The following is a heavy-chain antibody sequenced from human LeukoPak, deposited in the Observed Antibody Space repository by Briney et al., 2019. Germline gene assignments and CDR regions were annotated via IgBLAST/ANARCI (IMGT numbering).Heavy chain of an antibody. CDR3: ARDGITGTTY. D-gene: IGHD1-7*01. J-gene: IGHJ4*02. CDR2: IYHSGST. V-gene: IGHV4-30-2*01. CDR1: GGSISSGGYY. Sequence: SQTLSLTCTVSGGSISSGGYYWSWTRQPPAKGLEWSGYIYHSGSTYYNPSLKSRVTISVDRSKHQFSLKLSSVTAADTAVYYCARDGITGTTYWGQGTLVTVSS.